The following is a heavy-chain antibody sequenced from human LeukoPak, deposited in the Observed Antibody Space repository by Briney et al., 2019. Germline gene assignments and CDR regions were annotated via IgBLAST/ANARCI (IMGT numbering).Heavy chain of an antibody. V-gene: IGHV4-38-2*02. D-gene: IGHD5-18*01. J-gene: IGHJ6*03. Sequence: SETLSLTCTVSGYSISSGYYWGWIRQPPGKGLEWIGSIYHSGSTYYNPSLKSRATISVDTSKNQFSLKLSSVTAADTAVYYCARDRARGYSYYYYYMDVWGKGTTVTVSS. CDR1: GYSISSGYY. CDR2: IYHSGST. CDR3: ARDRARGYSYYYYYMDV.